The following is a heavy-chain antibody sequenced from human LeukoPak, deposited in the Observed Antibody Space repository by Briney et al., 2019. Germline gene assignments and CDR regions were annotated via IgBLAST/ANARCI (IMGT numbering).Heavy chain of an antibody. D-gene: IGHD3-16*01. Sequence: PSETLSLTCTVSGGSISGYYWSWIRQPPGKGLEWIGYIYYSGSTNYNPSLKSRVTISLDTSKNQFSLNLSSVTAPDTAVYYCARHYVFVSGGSSFDYWGQGTLVTVSS. CDR1: GGSISGYY. J-gene: IGHJ4*02. CDR2: IYYSGST. CDR3: ARHYVFVSGGSSFDY. V-gene: IGHV4-59*08.